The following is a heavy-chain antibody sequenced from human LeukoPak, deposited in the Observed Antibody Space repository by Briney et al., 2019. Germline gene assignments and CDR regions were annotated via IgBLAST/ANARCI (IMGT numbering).Heavy chain of an antibody. D-gene: IGHD1-26*01. J-gene: IGHJ6*02. CDR3: AKEVVLGETNYYYYGMDV. CDR2: ISGSGARA. V-gene: IGHV3-23*01. Sequence: GGSLRLSCSASGFNFRGYAMRWVRQAPGKGLEWVSAISGSGARAHYAESVRGRFTISRDNSQNTLHLQMNSLRAEDTAVYYCAKEVVLGETNYYYYGMDVWGQGTTVTVSS. CDR1: GFNFRGYA.